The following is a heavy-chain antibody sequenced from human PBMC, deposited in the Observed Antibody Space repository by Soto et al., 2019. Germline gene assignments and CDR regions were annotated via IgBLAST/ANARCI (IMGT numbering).Heavy chain of an antibody. CDR3: ARRGIGINWFDP. CDR2: INHSGST. J-gene: IGHJ5*02. D-gene: IGHD2-15*01. V-gene: IGHV4-34*01. CDR1: GGSFSGYY. Sequence: SETLSLTCAVYGGSFSGYYWSWIRQPPGKGLEWIGEINHSGSTNYNPSLKSRVTISVDTSKNQFSLKLSSVTAADTAVYYCARRGIGINWFDPWGQGTLVTVSS.